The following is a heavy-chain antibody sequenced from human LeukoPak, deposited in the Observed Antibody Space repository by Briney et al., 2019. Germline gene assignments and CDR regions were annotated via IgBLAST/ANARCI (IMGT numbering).Heavy chain of an antibody. J-gene: IGHJ4*02. CDR1: GYSISSGYY. Sequence: SETLSLTCTVSGYSISSGYYWGWIRQPPGKGLEWIGSIYHSGSTYYNPSLKSRVTISVDTSKNQFSLKLSPVTAADTAVYYCARGYSSSYYWGQGTLVTVSS. CDR3: ARGYSSSYY. CDR2: IYHSGST. V-gene: IGHV4-38-2*02. D-gene: IGHD6-6*01.